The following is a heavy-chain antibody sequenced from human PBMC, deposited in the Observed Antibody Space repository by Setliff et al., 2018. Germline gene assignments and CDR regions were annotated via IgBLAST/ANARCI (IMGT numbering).Heavy chain of an antibody. D-gene: IGHD6-19*01. CDR3: ARDRQWLVHGYYYYGMDV. J-gene: IGHJ6*02. CDR1: GYSISSGYY. V-gene: IGHV4-38-2*02. CDR2: INHSGST. Sequence: SLTCTVSGYSISSGYYWGWIRQPPGKGLEWIGEINHSGSTYYNPSLKSRVTISVDTSKNQFSLKLSSVTAADTAVYYCARDRQWLVHGYYYYGMDVWGQGTTVTVSS.